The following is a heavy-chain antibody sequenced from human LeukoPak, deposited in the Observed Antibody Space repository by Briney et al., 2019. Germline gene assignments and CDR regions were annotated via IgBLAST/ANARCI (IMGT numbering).Heavy chain of an antibody. CDR1: GFTFSSYS. CDR3: AKDLKPAYYYGSGSINY. CDR2: IKQDGSEK. D-gene: IGHD3-10*01. J-gene: IGHJ4*02. V-gene: IGHV3-7*01. Sequence: GGSLRLSCAASGFTFSSYSMNWVRQAPGKGLEWVANIKQDGSEKYYMDSVKGRFTISRDNAKNSLYLQMNSLRAEDTAMYYCAKDLKPAYYYGSGSINYWGQGTLVTVSS.